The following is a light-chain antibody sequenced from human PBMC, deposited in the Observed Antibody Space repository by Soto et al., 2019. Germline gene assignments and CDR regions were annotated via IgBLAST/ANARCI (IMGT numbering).Light chain of an antibody. CDR3: CSYAGSHLPAV. V-gene: IGLV2-11*01. J-gene: IGLJ7*01. CDR1: SSDVGGYNY. CDR2: DVS. Sequence: QSVLTQPRSVSGSPGQSVTISCTGTSSDVGGYNYVSWYQQHPGKAPKLMIYDVSKRPSGVPDRFSGSKSGNTASLTIAGLQAEDEADYYCCSYAGSHLPAVFGGGTQLTVL.